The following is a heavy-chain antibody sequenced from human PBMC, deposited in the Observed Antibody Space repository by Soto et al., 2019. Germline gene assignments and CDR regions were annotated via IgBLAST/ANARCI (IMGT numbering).Heavy chain of an antibody. CDR2: ITGSGGST. J-gene: IGHJ6*04. CDR3: VKDRSASTIFAVVLSVDV. Sequence: PGGSLGLSCSASGFTFNTYVMGWVRQAPGKGLEWVSAITGSGGSTYYADSVKGRFTISRDNAKNTLYLQMNSLRGEDTAVYYCVKDRSASTIFAVVLSVDVWGKGTTVTVSS. V-gene: IGHV3-23*01. D-gene: IGHD3-3*01. CDR1: GFTFNTYV.